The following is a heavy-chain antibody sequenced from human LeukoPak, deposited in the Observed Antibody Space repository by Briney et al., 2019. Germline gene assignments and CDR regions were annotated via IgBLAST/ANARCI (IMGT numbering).Heavy chain of an antibody. J-gene: IGHJ4*02. CDR3: AKDLISPRRVGASEKLDY. CDR1: GFTFSSYG. CDR2: IRYDGSNK. D-gene: IGHD3-16*01. Sequence: GGSLRLSCAASGFTFSSYGMHWVRQAPGKGLEWVAFIRYDGSNKYYADSVRGRFTISRDNSGNTLYLEMNSLRADDTAIYYCAKDLISPRRVGASEKLDYWGQGTLVTVSS. V-gene: IGHV3-30*02.